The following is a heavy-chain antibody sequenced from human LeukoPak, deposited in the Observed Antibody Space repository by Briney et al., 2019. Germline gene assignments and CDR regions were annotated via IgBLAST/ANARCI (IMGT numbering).Heavy chain of an antibody. V-gene: IGHV1-2*02. Sequence: ASVKVSCKASGYTFTGYYMHWVRQAPGQGLEWMGWINPNSGGTNYAQKFQGRVTMTRDTSISTAYMELSRLRSDDTAVYYCASAPVYSGSYYKFDYWGQGTLVTVSS. CDR1: GYTFTGYY. CDR2: INPNSGGT. J-gene: IGHJ4*02. D-gene: IGHD1-26*01. CDR3: ASAPVYSGSYYKFDY.